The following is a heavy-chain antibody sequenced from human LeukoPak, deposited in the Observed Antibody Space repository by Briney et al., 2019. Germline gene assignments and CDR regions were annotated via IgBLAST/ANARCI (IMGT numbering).Heavy chain of an antibody. CDR3: ARYYYPYYYDSSGYSSGVDV. CDR2: ISWNSGSI. CDR1: GFTFDDYA. D-gene: IGHD3-22*01. J-gene: IGHJ6*02. Sequence: GGSLRLSCAASGFTFDDYAMHWVRQAPGKGLEWVSGISWNSGSIGYADSVKGRFTISRDNSKNTLYLQMNSLRAEDTAVYYCARYYYPYYYDSSGYSSGVDVWGQGTTVTVSS. V-gene: IGHV3-9*01.